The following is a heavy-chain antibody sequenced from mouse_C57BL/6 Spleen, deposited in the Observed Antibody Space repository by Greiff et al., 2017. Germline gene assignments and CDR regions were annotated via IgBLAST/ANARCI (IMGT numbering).Heavy chain of an antibody. Sequence: ESGPGLVKPSQSLSLTCSVTGYSITSGYYWNWIRQFPGNKLEWMGYISYDGSNNYNPSLKNRISITRDTSKNQFFLKLNSVTTEDTATYYCAREGSSGYDYYAMDYWGQGTSVTVSS. J-gene: IGHJ4*01. CDR3: AREGSSGYDYYAMDY. CDR1: GYSITSGYY. D-gene: IGHD3-2*02. V-gene: IGHV3-6*01. CDR2: ISYDGSN.